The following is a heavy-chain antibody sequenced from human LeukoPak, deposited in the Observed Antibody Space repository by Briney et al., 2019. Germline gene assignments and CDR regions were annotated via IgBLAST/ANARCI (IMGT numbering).Heavy chain of an antibody. Sequence: ASVKVSCKASGGTFSSYAISWVRQAPGQGLEWMGGIIPIFGTANYAQKFQGRVTITTDESTSTAYMELSSLRSEDTAVYYCAVGRPGHFDYWGQGTLVTVSS. CDR2: IIPIFGTA. V-gene: IGHV1-69*05. CDR3: AVGRPGHFDY. D-gene: IGHD6-6*01. J-gene: IGHJ4*02. CDR1: GGTFSSYA.